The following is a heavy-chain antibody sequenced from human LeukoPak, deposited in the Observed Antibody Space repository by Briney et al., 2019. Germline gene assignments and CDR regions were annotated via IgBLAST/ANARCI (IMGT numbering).Heavy chain of an antibody. V-gene: IGHV3-30-3*01. Sequence: GGSLRLSCAASGFTFSSYAMHWVRQAPGKGLEWVAVISYDGSNKYYADSVKGRFTISRDNSKNTLYLQMNSLRAEDTAVYYCAKGRETHVVVTDFDFWGQGTLVTVSS. CDR2: ISYDGSNK. CDR1: GFTFSSYA. J-gene: IGHJ4*02. CDR3: AKGRETHVVVTDFDF. D-gene: IGHD2-21*02.